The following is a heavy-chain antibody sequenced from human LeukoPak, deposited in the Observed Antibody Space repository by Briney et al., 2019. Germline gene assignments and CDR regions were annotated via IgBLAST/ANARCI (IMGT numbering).Heavy chain of an antibody. Sequence: GASVKVSCKASGGTFSSYAISWVRQAPGQGLEWMGRIIPILGIANYAQKFQGRVTITADKSTSTAYMELSSLRSEDTAVYYCARDIAALLLWSTPNYYYGMDVWGQGTTVTVSS. CDR2: IIPILGIA. D-gene: IGHD3-10*01. CDR3: ARDIAALLLWSTPNYYYGMDV. CDR1: GGTFSSYA. J-gene: IGHJ6*02. V-gene: IGHV1-69*04.